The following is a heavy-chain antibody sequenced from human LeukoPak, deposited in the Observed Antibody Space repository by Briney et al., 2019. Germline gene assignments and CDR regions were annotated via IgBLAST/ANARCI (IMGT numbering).Heavy chain of an antibody. Sequence: SETLSLTCTVSGGSVNSYYWSWIRQPPGKGLQWIGCIYYSGSTNYNPSLKSRVTISVDTAKNQFSLKLRSVTAADTAVYYCARTTMVRGTYYMDVWGKGTTVTIPS. CDR1: GGSVNSYY. CDR3: ARTTMVRGTYYMDV. D-gene: IGHD3-10*01. CDR2: IYYSGST. J-gene: IGHJ6*03. V-gene: IGHV4-59*02.